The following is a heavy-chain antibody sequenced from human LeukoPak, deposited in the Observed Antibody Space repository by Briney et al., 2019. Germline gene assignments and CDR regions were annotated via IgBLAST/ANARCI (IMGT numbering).Heavy chain of an antibody. D-gene: IGHD3-9*01. CDR3: AKETNLYDILTGYYRD. CDR2: IRYDGSNK. V-gene: IGHV3-30*02. J-gene: IGHJ4*02. Sequence: GGSLRLSCAASRFTFSSYGMHWVRQAPGKGLEWVAFIRYDGSNKYYADSVKGRFTISRDNSKNTLYLQMNSLRAEDTAVYYCAKETNLYDILTGYYRDWGQGTLVTVSS. CDR1: RFTFSSYG.